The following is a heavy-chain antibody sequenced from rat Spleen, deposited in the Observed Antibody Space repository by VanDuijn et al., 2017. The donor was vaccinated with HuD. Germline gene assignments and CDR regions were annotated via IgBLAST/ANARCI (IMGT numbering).Heavy chain of an antibody. V-gene: IGHV5-25*01. J-gene: IGHJ2*01. CDR1: GFTFSYYG. D-gene: IGHD4-3*01. CDR2: ISYDGGTT. CDR3: ATQSIIRVPLFDY. Sequence: EVQLVESGGGLVQPGRSMKLSCAASGFTFSYYGMAWVRQAPKKGLEWVAYISYDGGTTYYRDSVKGRFTLSRDNTKSTLYLQMDSLRSEDTATYYCATQSIIRVPLFDYWGQGVMVTVSS.